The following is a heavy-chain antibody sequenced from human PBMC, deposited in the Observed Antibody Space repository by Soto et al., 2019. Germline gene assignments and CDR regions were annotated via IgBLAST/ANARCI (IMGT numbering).Heavy chain of an antibody. CDR1: GFTFSSYW. CDR3: ERAPSSGYYYGGDYYYGIDV. D-gene: IGHD3-22*01. CDR2: INSDGSST. Sequence: EVQLVESGGGLVQPGGSLRLSCAASGFTFSSYWMHWVRQAPGKGMVWVSRINSDGSSTSYADSVKGRFTISRDNAKNTMYLQMNSLRAEEKAVYYCERAPSSGYYYGGDYYYGIDVWGQGNTV. V-gene: IGHV3-74*01. J-gene: IGHJ6*02.